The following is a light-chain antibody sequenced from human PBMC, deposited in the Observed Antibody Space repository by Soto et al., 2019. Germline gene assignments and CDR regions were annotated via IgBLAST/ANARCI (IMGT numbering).Light chain of an antibody. CDR1: SSNIGGGYD. CDR3: SSYAGSSNV. J-gene: IGLJ1*01. CDR2: GNS. V-gene: IGLV1-40*01. Sequence: QSVLTQPPSVSGAPGQRVTISCTGSSSNIGGGYDVHWYQQVPGTAPKLLIYGNSNRPSGVPDRFSGSKSGNTASLTVSGLQAEDEADYYCSSYAGSSNVFGTGTKVTVL.